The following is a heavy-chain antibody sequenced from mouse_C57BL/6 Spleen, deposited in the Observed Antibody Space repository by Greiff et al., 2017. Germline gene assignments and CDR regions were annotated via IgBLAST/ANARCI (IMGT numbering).Heavy chain of an antibody. CDR3: AKDHYSGPRFAY. V-gene: IGHV14-1*01. CDR2: IDPEDGDT. D-gene: IGHD1-2*01. CDR1: GFYIKDYY. J-gene: IGHJ3*01. Sequence: VQLQQSGAELVRPGASVKLSCTASGFYIKDYYMNWVKQRPEQGLEWIGRIDPEDGDTGYAPKFQGKATLTADTSSNTAYLQLSSLTSEDTAVYYCAKDHYSGPRFAYWGQGTLVTVSA.